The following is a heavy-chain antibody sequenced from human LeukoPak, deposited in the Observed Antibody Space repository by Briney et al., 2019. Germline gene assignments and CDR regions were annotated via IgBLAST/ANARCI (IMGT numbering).Heavy chain of an antibody. D-gene: IGHD3-22*01. J-gene: IGHJ4*02. CDR1: GGTFSSYA. CDR3: ASVHFYYDSSQPPPYYFDY. V-gene: IGHV1-69*05. Sequence: SVKVSCKASGGTFSSYAISWVRQAPGQGLEWMGRIIPIFGTANYAQKFQGRVTITTDESTSTAYMELSSLRSEDTAVYYCASVHFYYDSSQPPPYYFDYWGQGTLVTVSS. CDR2: IIPIFGTA.